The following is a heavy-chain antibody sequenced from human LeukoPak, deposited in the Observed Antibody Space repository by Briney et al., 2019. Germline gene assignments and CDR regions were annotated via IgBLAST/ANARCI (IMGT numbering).Heavy chain of an antibody. CDR2: ISYDGSNK. V-gene: IGHV3-30*18. J-gene: IGHJ4*02. D-gene: IGHD3-22*01. CDR1: GFTFSSYG. CDR3: AKDQGSSGYLFDY. Sequence: GGSLRLSRAASGFTFSSYGMHWVRQAPGKGLEWVAVISYDGSNKYYADSVKGRFTISRDNSKNTLYLQMNSLRAEDTAVYYCAKDQGSSGYLFDYWGQGTLVTVSS.